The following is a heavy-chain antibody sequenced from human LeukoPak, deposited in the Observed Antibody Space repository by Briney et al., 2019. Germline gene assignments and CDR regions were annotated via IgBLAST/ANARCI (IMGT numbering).Heavy chain of an antibody. J-gene: IGHJ3*02. CDR1: GFIFSSYP. CDR3: ARAGSEEPDAFDI. Sequence: GGSLRLSCAASGFIFSSYPMNWVRQAPGKGLEWVATISGSSSYIQYADSVKGRFTISRDNAKNSLYLQVSSLRAEDTAVYYCARAGSEEPDAFDIWGQGTMVTVSS. CDR2: ISGSSSYI. V-gene: IGHV3-21*01.